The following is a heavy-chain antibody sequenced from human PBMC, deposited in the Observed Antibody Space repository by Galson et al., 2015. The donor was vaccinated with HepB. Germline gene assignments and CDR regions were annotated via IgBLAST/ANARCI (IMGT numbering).Heavy chain of an antibody. CDR1: GGTFSSYA. CDR2: IISIFGTA. Sequence: SVKVSCKASGGTFSSYAISWVRQAPGQGLEWMGGIISIFGTANYAQKFQGRVTITADESTSTAYMELSSLRSEDTAVYYCARVTGIVVVPAAYRYDYGVNGFDPWGQGTLVTVSS. D-gene: IGHD2-2*01. V-gene: IGHV1-69*13. CDR3: ARVTGIVVVPAAYRYDYGVNGFDP. J-gene: IGHJ5*02.